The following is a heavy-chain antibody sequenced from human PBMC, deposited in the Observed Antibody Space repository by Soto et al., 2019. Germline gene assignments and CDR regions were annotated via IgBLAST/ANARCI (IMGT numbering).Heavy chain of an antibody. Sequence: QVQLVESGGGVVQPGRSLRLSCAASGFTFSSYGMHWVRQAPGKGLEWVAVIWYDGSNKYYADSVKGRFTISRDNSRNTLYLQMKSLRAEDTAVYYCARGRNYYYDSSGSGLDYWGQGALVTVSS. V-gene: IGHV3-33*01. CDR3: ARGRNYYYDSSGSGLDY. J-gene: IGHJ4*02. CDR1: GFTFSSYG. CDR2: IWYDGSNK. D-gene: IGHD3-22*01.